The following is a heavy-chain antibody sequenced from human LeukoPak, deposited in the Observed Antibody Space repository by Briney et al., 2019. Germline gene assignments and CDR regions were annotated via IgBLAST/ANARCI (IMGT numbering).Heavy chain of an antibody. J-gene: IGHJ4*02. CDR1: GDSISSYY. D-gene: IGHD4-17*01. Sequence: SETLSLTCTVSGDSISSYYWSWIRQPPGKGLECIGYIYYTGNTNYNPSLKGRVTISVDTSKNKFSLKVSSVTAADTAVYYCARVNGDYVFGDYIDYWGQGTLVTVSS. V-gene: IGHV4-59*01. CDR3: ARVNGDYVFGDYIDY. CDR2: IYYTGNT.